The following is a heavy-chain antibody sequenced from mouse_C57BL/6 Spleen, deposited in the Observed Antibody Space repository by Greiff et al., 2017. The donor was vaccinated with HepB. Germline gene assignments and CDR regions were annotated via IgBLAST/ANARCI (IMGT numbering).Heavy chain of an antibody. J-gene: IGHJ1*03. Sequence: QVQLKESGAELARPGASVKLSCKASGYTFTSYGISWVKQRTGQGLEWIGEIYPRSGNTYYNEKFKGKATLTADKSSSTAYMELRSLTSEDSAVYFCARITTVVAPFDVWGTGTTVTVSS. CDR3: ARITTVVAPFDV. V-gene: IGHV1-81*01. CDR2: IYPRSGNT. CDR1: GYTFTSYG. D-gene: IGHD1-1*01.